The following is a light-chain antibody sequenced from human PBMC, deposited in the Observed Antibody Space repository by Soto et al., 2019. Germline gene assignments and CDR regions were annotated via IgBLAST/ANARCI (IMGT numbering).Light chain of an antibody. V-gene: IGLV2-23*01. J-gene: IGLJ1*01. CDR2: EGS. CDR3: CSYAGSSSYV. CDR1: SRDVGGYNL. Sequence: QSVLTQPASVSGSPGQSSTIPCTGTSRDVGGYNLVSWYQQHPGKAPKLMIYEGSKRPSGVSNRFSGFKSGNTDSLTISGLQAEDEADYYCCSYAGSSSYVFGTGTKVTVL.